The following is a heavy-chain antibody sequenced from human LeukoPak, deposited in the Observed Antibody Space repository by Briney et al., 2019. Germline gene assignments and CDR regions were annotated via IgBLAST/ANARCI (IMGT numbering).Heavy chain of an antibody. CDR1: GFTFSDYY. CDR3: ARWSSRINWFDP. D-gene: IGHD6-13*01. V-gene: IGHV4-59*01. J-gene: IGHJ5*02. Sequence: GSLRLSCAASGFTFSDYYMSWIRQPPGKGLEWIGYIYYSGSTNYNPSLKSRVTISVDTSKNQFSLKLSSVTAADTAVYYCARWSSRINWFDPWGQGTLVTVSS. CDR2: IYYSGST.